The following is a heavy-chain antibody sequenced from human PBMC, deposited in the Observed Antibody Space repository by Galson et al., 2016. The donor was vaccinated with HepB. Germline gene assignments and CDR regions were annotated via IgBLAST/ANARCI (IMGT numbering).Heavy chain of an antibody. D-gene: IGHD2-21*01. CDR3: ARGVQLWRTGAGWFDS. Sequence: SETLSLTCAVSGGSFSGNYWTWIRQPPGEGLEWIGEIDDAGSTDYNPSLKNRFTMSVDTSTTQFSLRLSSVTAADTAIYYCARGVQLWRTGAGWFDSWGQGTLVTVSS. V-gene: IGHV4-34*01. CDR2: IDDAGST. J-gene: IGHJ5*01. CDR1: GGSFSGNY.